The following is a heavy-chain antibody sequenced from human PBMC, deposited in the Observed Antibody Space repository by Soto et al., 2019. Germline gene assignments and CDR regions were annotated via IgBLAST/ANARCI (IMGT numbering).Heavy chain of an antibody. Sequence: SGPTLVKPTETLTLACTVSGCSLSNARMGVSWIRQPPGKALEWLAHIFSNDEKSYSTSLKSRLTISKDTSKSQVVLTMTNMDPVDTATYYCARTNRGYSYGYSFDYWGQGTLVTVSS. CDR1: GCSLSNARMG. CDR3: ARTNRGYSYGYSFDY. J-gene: IGHJ4*02. D-gene: IGHD5-18*01. V-gene: IGHV2-26*01. CDR2: IFSNDEK.